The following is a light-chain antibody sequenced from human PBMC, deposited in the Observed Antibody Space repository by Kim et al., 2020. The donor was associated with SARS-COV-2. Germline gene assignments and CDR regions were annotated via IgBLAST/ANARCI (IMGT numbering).Light chain of an antibody. CDR2: GKN. CDR3: NSRDNNDNVL. J-gene: IGLJ2*01. Sequence: VALGQTVRITCQGDSLRTYYTTWFQQKPGQAPIVVFYGKNNRPSGIPDRFSGSSSGNTASLTITAIQAGDEADYYCNSRDNNDNVLFGGGTQLTVL. CDR1: SLRTYY. V-gene: IGLV3-19*01.